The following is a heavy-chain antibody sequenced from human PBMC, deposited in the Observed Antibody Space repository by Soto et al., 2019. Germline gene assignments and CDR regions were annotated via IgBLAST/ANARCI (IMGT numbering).Heavy chain of an antibody. J-gene: IGHJ4*02. CDR2: IIPISGTA. CDR3: ATSDVRYSYGYFDY. CDR1: GGTFSSYA. V-gene: IGHV1-69*06. Sequence: QVQLVQSGAEVKKPGSSVKVSCKASGGTFSSYAISWVRQAPGQGLEWMGGIIPISGTANYAQKFQGRVTITADKSTSTAYMELSSLRSEDTAVYYCATSDVRYSYGYFDYWGQGTLVTVSS. D-gene: IGHD5-18*01.